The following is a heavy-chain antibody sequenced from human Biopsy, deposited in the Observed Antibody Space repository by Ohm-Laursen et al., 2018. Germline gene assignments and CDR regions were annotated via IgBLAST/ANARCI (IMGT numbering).Heavy chain of an antibody. CDR2: FAPENGRI. J-gene: IGHJ4*02. V-gene: IGHV1-24*01. D-gene: IGHD1-1*01. Sequence: SVTVSCKVSGYSVTELSMHWVRQAPGQGLEWMGGFAPENGRIVYSQKFQGRVTMTEDTSTNTAYMEVWRLRSDDTAVYYCAADINVWNVNYWGQGTQVIVS. CDR3: AADINVWNVNY. CDR1: GYSVTELS.